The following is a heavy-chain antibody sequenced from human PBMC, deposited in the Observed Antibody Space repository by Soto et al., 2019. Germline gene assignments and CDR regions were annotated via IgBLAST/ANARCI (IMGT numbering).Heavy chain of an antibody. D-gene: IGHD3-9*01. CDR1: GYTFTSYG. J-gene: IGHJ3*02. V-gene: IGHV1-18*01. CDR3: ARVARYYDILTGYYPPDAFDI. Sequence: ASVKVSCKASGYTFTSYGISWVRQAPGQGLEWMGWISAYNGNTNYAQKLQGRVTMTTDTSTSTAYMELRSLRSDDTAVYYCARVARYYDILTGYYPPDAFDIWGQGTMVTVSS. CDR2: ISAYNGNT.